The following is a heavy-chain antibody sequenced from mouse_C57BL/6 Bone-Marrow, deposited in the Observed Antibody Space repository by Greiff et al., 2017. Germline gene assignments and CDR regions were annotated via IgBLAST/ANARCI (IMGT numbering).Heavy chain of an antibody. Sequence: EVQLQQSGAELVKPGASVKLSCTASGFNIKDYYMHWVKQRTEQGLEWIGRIDPEDGETKYAPKFQGKATITADTSSNTAYLQLSSLTSEDTAVYYCARRFTTVVATDYYAMDYWGQGTSVTVSS. CDR3: ARRFTTVVATDYYAMDY. V-gene: IGHV14-2*01. CDR1: GFNIKDYY. CDR2: IDPEDGET. D-gene: IGHD1-1*01. J-gene: IGHJ4*01.